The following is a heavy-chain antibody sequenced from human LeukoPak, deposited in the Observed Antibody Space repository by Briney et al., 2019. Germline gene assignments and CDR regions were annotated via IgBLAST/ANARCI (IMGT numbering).Heavy chain of an antibody. CDR2: IYYSGST. Sequence: PSETLSLTCAVYGGSFSGYYWSWIRQPPGKGLEWIGYIYYSGSTNHNPSLKSRVTISVDTSKNQFSLKLSSVTAADTAVYYCARVLKYSSSWGYYYYYMDVWGKGTTVTVSS. CDR1: GGSFSGYY. J-gene: IGHJ6*03. D-gene: IGHD6-6*01. CDR3: ARVLKYSSSWGYYYYYMDV. V-gene: IGHV4-59*01.